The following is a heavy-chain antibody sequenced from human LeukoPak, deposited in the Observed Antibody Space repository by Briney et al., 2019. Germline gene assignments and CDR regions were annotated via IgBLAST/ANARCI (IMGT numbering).Heavy chain of an antibody. D-gene: IGHD3-3*01. J-gene: IGHJ4*02. Sequence: PGGSLRLSCSASGFTFSSRALSWVRQAPGKGLEWVSSISGRDDRTLHADFVRGRFTISKDNSKTTVYLQMSNLRADDTALYYCASLWIGEFEVWGLGTLVTVSS. V-gene: IGHV3-23*01. CDR2: ISGRDDRT. CDR1: GFTFSSRA. CDR3: ASLWIGEFEV.